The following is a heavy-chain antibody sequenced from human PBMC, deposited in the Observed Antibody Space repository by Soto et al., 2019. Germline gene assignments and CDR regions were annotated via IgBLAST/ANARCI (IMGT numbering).Heavy chain of an antibody. D-gene: IGHD6-13*01. J-gene: IGHJ6*02. V-gene: IGHV3-30-3*01. Sequence: GGSLRLSCAASGFTFSSYPMHWARQAPGKGLEWVAVISYDGSNNYYAPSVKGRFTISGDKSKNPLYLKMSSLRAEDTAVYYCARAGGSSSWGMDVWGQGTTVTVSS. CDR1: GFTFSSYP. CDR2: ISYDGSNN. CDR3: ARAGGSSSWGMDV.